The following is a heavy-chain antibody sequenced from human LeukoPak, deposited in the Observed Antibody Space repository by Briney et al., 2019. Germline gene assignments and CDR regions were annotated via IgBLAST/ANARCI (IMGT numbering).Heavy chain of an antibody. CDR1: GFTFSSYW. J-gene: IGHJ4*02. CDR2: INQDESEK. CDR3: VRPAPYCGGDCYDY. Sequence: PGGSLRLSCAASGFTFSSYWMSWVRQAPGKGLEWVANINQDESEKYHVDSVKGRFTISRDNAKNSLYLQMNSLRAEDTAVYYCVRPAPYCGGDCYDYWGQGTLVTVSS. D-gene: IGHD2-21*01. V-gene: IGHV3-7*02.